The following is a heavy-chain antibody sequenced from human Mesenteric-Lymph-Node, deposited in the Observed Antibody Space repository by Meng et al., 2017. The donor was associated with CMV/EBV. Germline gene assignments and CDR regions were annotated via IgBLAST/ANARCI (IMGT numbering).Heavy chain of an antibody. V-gene: IGHV4-39*01. J-gene: IGHJ4*02. Sequence: VSGGSISRSDYYWGWIRQLPGKGLEWIGTIYYSGSTYYNPSLKSRVTISVDTSKNQFSLNLRSVTAADTSVYYCARLATTMTSYDYWGQGTLVTVSS. CDR2: IYYSGST. CDR1: GGSISRSDYY. CDR3: ARLATTMTSYDY. D-gene: IGHD4-17*01.